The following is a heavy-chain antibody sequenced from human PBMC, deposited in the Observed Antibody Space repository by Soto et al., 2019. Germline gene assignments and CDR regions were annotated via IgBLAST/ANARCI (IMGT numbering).Heavy chain of an antibody. J-gene: IGHJ4*02. V-gene: IGHV3-23*01. CDR2: ISGGGGST. Sequence: EVKLLESGGRLVQPGGSLRLSCAASGFSFNIFAMNWVRQAPGPGLEWVSGISGGGGSTYYADSVKGRFTISRDNSNNTLYLQMNSLRAEDTAVYYCAKDPTSYDSSAQFDSWGQGTLVTVSS. CDR3: AKDPTSYDSSAQFDS. CDR1: GFSFNIFA. D-gene: IGHD3-22*01.